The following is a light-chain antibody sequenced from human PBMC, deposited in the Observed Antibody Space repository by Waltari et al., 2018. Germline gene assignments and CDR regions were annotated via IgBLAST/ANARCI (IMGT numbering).Light chain of an antibody. CDR1: SSDVGGYDY. CDR3: SSYTSSSTLV. Sequence: QSALTQPASVSGSPGQSITISCTGTSSDVGGYDYASWYQQNPGKAPKLMIYDVNNRPSGFSNRFSGSKSGNTASLTISGLQAEDEAYYYCSSYTSSSTLVFGGGTKLTVL. J-gene: IGLJ3*02. V-gene: IGLV2-14*01. CDR2: DVN.